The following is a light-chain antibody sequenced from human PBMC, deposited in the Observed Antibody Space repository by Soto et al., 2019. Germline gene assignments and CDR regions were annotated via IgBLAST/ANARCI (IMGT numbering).Light chain of an antibody. Sequence: EIVLTQSPGTLSLSTGERATLSCRAIQSVSNNYLAWYQQKPGQAPRLLIYGASNRATGIPDRFSGSGSGTDFTLTISRLEPEDFAVYYCQQYGSSPRISFGQGTRLEIK. V-gene: IGKV3-20*01. CDR2: GAS. J-gene: IGKJ5*01. CDR1: QSVSNNY. CDR3: QQYGSSPRIS.